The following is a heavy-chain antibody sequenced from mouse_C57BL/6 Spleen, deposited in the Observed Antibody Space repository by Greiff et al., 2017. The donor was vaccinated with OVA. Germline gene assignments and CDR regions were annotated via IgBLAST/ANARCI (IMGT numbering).Heavy chain of an antibody. CDR3: ARSLFITTVVAPFAY. V-gene: IGHV1-66*01. CDR2: IYPGSGNT. Sequence: VQLQESGPELVKPGASVKISCKASGYSFTSYYIHWVKQRPGQGLEWIGWIYPGSGNTKYNEKFKGKATLTADTSSSTAYMQLSSLTSEDSAVYYCARSLFITTVVAPFAYWGQGTLVTVSA. CDR1: GYSFTSYY. J-gene: IGHJ3*01. D-gene: IGHD1-1*01.